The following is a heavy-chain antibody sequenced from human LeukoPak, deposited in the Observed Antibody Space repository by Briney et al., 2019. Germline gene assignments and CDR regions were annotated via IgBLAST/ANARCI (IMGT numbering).Heavy chain of an antibody. D-gene: IGHD5-24*01. CDR2: INSDGSST. CDR3: ARTWVGLATSLLDY. CDR1: GFTFSSYW. Sequence: GGSLRLSCAASGFTFSSYWMHWVRQAPGKGLVWVSRINSDGSSTNYADSVKGRFTISRDNAKNTLYLQMNSLRVEDTAVYYCARTWVGLATSLLDYWGQGTLVTVSS. J-gene: IGHJ4*02. V-gene: IGHV3-74*01.